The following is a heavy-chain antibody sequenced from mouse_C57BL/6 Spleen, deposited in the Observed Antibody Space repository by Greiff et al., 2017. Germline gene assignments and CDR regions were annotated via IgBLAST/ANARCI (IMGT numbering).Heavy chain of an antibody. Sequence: VQLQQPGTELVKPGASVKLSCKASGYTFTSYWMHWVKQRPGQGLEWIGNINPSNGGTNYNEKFKSKATLTVDKSSSTADMQLSSLTSEDSAVYYCARGGRSNYGAMDYWGQGTSVTVSS. CDR1: GYTFTSYW. D-gene: IGHD2-5*01. J-gene: IGHJ4*01. CDR2: INPSNGGT. CDR3: ARGGRSNYGAMDY. V-gene: IGHV1-53*01.